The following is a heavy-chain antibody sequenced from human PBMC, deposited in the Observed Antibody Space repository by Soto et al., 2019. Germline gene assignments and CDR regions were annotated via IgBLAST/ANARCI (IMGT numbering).Heavy chain of an antibody. V-gene: IGHV4-39*01. CDR1: GGSIASSLYY. Sequence: PSETLSLTCTVSGGSIASSLYYWGWVRQSPGKGLEWIESIYYSGSTHYNPSLKSRVTVSVDTSKNQFSLKLTSVTAADTAVYFCVSHLNYIGVSGSFFDYWSQRTLVTVSS. CDR2: IYYSGST. J-gene: IGHJ4*02. CDR3: VSHLNYIGVSGSFFDY. D-gene: IGHD6-19*01.